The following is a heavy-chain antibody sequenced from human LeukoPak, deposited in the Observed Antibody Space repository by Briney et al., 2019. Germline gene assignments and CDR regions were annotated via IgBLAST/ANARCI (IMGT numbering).Heavy chain of an antibody. J-gene: IGHJ4*02. V-gene: IGHV1-2*02. Sequence: ASVKVSCKASGYTFTGYYMHWVRQAPGQGLEWMGWINPNSGGTNYAQKFQGRVTMTRDTSISTAYMELSRLRSDDTAVHYCARDLLSLWFGELLGGFDYWGQGTLVTVSS. CDR2: INPNSGGT. D-gene: IGHD3-10*01. CDR3: ARDLLSLWFGELLGGFDY. CDR1: GYTFTGYY.